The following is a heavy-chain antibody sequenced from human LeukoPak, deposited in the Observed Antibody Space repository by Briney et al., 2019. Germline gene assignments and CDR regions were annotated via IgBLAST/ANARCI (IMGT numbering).Heavy chain of an antibody. CDR3: ARGAGYGGNSDY. CDR2: INKDGSDK. J-gene: IGHJ4*02. Sequence: PGGSLRLSCAASGFTFNMYWMTWVRQAPGKGLESVAYINKDGSDKYYVDSVKGRFTVSRDNAKNSLYLQMNSLRAEDTAVYYCARGAGYGGNSDYWGQGTLVTVSS. D-gene: IGHD4-23*01. V-gene: IGHV3-7*01. CDR1: GFTFNMYW.